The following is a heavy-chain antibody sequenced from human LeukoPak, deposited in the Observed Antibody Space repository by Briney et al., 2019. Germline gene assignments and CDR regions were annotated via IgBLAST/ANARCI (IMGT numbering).Heavy chain of an antibody. D-gene: IGHD1-1*01. CDR1: GYTFTNYY. V-gene: IGHV1-18*04. CDR2: ISAYNGNT. J-gene: IGHJ1*01. CDR3: ARDWNQAYFQH. Sequence: ASVKVSCKASGYTFTNYYMHWVRQAPGQGLEWMGWISAYNGNTNYAQKLQGRVTVTTDTSTSTAYMELRSLRSDDTAVYYCARDWNQAYFQHWGQGTLVTVSS.